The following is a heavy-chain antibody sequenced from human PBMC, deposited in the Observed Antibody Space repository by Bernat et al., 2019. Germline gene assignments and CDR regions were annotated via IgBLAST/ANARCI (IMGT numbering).Heavy chain of an antibody. J-gene: IGHJ4*02. CDR3: ARDRHCSSTSCYWYFDY. CDR2: IWYDGSNK. V-gene: IGHV3-33*01. Sequence: QVQLVESGGGVVQSGRSLRLSCAASGFTFSSYGMHWVRQAPGKGLEWVAVIWYDGSNKYYADSVKGRFTISRDKSKNTLYLQMNSLRAEDTAVYYCARDRHCSSTSCYWYFDYWGQGTLVTVSS. D-gene: IGHD2-2*01. CDR1: GFTFSSYG.